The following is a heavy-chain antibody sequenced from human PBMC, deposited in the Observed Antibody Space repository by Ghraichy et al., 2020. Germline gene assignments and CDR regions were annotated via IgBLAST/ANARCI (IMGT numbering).Heavy chain of an antibody. Sequence: SETLSLTCAVYGGSFSGYYWSWIRQPPGKGLEWIGEINHSGSTNYNPSLKSRVTISVDTSKNQFSLKLSSVTAADTAVYYCARVKYDYVWGSYRYGWFDPWGQGTLVTVSS. V-gene: IGHV4-34*01. CDR3: ARVKYDYVWGSYRYGWFDP. J-gene: IGHJ5*02. D-gene: IGHD3-16*02. CDR2: INHSGST. CDR1: GGSFSGYY.